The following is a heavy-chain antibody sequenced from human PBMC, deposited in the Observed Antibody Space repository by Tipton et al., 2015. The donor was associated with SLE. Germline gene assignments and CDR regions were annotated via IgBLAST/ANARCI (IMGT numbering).Heavy chain of an antibody. Sequence: GLVKPSETLSLTCTVSGGSITSYYWSWIRQPPGKGLEWIGYIYYSGSTNYNPSLKSRVTISVDTSKNQFSLKLNSVTAADTAVYYCARSQQLGQYGMDVWGQGTTVTVSS. CDR3: ARSQQLGQYGMDV. V-gene: IGHV4-59*01. CDR1: GGSITSYY. CDR2: IYYSGST. J-gene: IGHJ6*02. D-gene: IGHD6-13*01.